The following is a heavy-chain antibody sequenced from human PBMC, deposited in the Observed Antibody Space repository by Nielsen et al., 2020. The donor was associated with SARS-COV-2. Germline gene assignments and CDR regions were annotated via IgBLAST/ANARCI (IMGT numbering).Heavy chain of an antibody. CDR2: IHYTGSA. J-gene: IGHJ6*02. CDR3: VRDTLSHGLDV. V-gene: IGHV4-31*03. Sequence: SETLSLTCSVSGDSIRNSRYYWTWVRQLPGRGPEWIGNIHYTGSANYSPSLKSRLSMSLDASRNQFSLSVKSMTAADSAEYYCVRDTLSHGLDVWGQGITVTVSS. CDR1: GDSIRNSRYY. D-gene: IGHD2/OR15-2a*01.